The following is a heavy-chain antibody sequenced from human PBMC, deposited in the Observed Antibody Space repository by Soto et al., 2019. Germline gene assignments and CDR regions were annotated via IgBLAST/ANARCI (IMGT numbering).Heavy chain of an antibody. CDR3: AHHTITPATNWFDP. J-gene: IGHJ5*02. Sequence: SGPTLVNPTQTLTLTCTFSGFSLTTSGVGVGWIRQPPGKALGWLALIYWNDDKRYSPSLRGRLTITKDTSKNQVVLAMTNMDPVDTATYYCAHHTITPATNWFDPWRLGTLVTVSS. CDR1: GFSLTTSGVG. V-gene: IGHV2-5*01. CDR2: IYWNDDK. D-gene: IGHD2-2*01.